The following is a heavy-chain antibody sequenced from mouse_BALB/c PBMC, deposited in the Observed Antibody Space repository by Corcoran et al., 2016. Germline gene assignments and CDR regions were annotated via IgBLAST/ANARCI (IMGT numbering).Heavy chain of an antibody. V-gene: IGHV1-39*01. CDR3: ASGNDFDY. J-gene: IGHJ2*01. CDR1: GYSFTDYI. Sequence: ELQLQQTGPELVKPGASVTISCKASGYSFTDYIMLWVKQSHGKSLEWIGNINPYYGSTSYNLKFKGKATLTVDKSSSTAYMQLNSLTSEDSAVYYCASGNDFDYWGQGTTLTVSS. D-gene: IGHD2-1*01. CDR2: INPYYGST.